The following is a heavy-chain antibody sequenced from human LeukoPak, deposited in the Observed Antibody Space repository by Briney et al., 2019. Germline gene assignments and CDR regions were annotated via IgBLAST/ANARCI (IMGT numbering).Heavy chain of an antibody. CDR2: INPSGGST. V-gene: IGHV1-46*01. J-gene: IGHJ3*02. CDR1: GYTFTSYY. Sequence: AASVKVSCKASGYTFTSYYMHWVRQAPGQGLEWMGIINPSGGSTSYAQKFQVRVTMTRDTSTSTVYMELSSLRSEDTAVYYCARETSYDILTGDAFDIWGQGTMVTVSS. CDR3: ARETSYDILTGDAFDI. D-gene: IGHD3-9*01.